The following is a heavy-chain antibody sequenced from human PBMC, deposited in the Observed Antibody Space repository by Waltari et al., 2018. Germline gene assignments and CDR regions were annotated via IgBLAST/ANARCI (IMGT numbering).Heavy chain of an antibody. D-gene: IGHD6-6*01. CDR3: ARGGYSSSSDSFDY. Sequence: QVQLQESGPGLVKPSGTLSLTCPVSGGSIRSSNGWSWVRQPPGKGLEWIGEIYHSGSTNYNPSLKSRVTTSVDKSKNQFSLKLSSVTAADTAVYYCARGGYSSSSDSFDYWGQGTLVTVSS. V-gene: IGHV4-4*02. J-gene: IGHJ4*02. CDR2: IYHSGST. CDR1: GGSIRSSNG.